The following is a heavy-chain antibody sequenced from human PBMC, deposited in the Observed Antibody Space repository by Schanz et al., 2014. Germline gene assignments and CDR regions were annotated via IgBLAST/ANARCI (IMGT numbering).Heavy chain of an antibody. CDR3: ARDGDFDY. Sequence: EVQLLESGGGLVQPGGSLRISCAASGFTFSGYAMSWVRQAPGKGLEWVSAISGSGSSTYYADSVKGRFTISRDNSKNTLFLQMSSLRAEDTAVYYCARDGDFDYWGQGTLVTGSS. V-gene: IGHV3-23*01. CDR2: ISGSGSST. CDR1: GFTFSGYA. J-gene: IGHJ4*02.